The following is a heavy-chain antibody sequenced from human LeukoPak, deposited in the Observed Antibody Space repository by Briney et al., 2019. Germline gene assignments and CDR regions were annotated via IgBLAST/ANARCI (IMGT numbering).Heavy chain of an antibody. CDR3: ARGRSSSWLDY. V-gene: IGHV4-38-2*02. Sequence: PSETLSLTCTVSGYSISSGYYWAWIRQPPGKGLEWIGNIYHSGSTYYNPSLKSRVTISVDTSKNQFSLQLTSVTAADTAVYYCARGRSSSWLDYWGQGTLVTVSS. D-gene: IGHD6-13*01. J-gene: IGHJ4*02. CDR2: IYHSGST. CDR1: GYSISSGYY.